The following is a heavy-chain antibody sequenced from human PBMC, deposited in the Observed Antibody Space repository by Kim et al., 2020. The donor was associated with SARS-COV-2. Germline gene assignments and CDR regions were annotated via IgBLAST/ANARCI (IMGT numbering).Heavy chain of an antibody. CDR3: ARGEGAAAYFDY. CDR2: INAGSVNT. Sequence: ASGKVSCKASGYTFTSYAMHWVRQAPGQRLEWMGWINAGSVNTKYSQKFQGRVTITRDTSASTAYMELSSLRSEDTAVYYCARGEGAAAYFDYWGQGTLV. V-gene: IGHV1-3*01. CDR1: GYTFTSYA. J-gene: IGHJ4*02. D-gene: IGHD2-2*01.